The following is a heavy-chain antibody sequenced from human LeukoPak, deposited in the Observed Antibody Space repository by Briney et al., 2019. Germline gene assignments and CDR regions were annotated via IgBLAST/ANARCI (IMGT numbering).Heavy chain of an antibody. D-gene: IGHD3-10*01. CDR2: IIPIFGTA. CDR1: GGTFSSYA. CDR3: AGYGSGSYLPYYFDY. Sequence: ASVKVSCKASGGTFSSYAISWVRQAPGQGLEWMGGIIPIFGTANYVQKFQGRVTITADKSTSTAYMELSSLRSEDTAVYYCAGYGSGSYLPYYFDYWGQGTLVTVSS. V-gene: IGHV1-69*06. J-gene: IGHJ4*02.